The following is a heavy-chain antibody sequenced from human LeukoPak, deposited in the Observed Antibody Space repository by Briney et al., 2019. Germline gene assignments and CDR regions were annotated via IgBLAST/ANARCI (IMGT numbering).Heavy chain of an antibody. CDR1: GYTFSIYW. J-gene: IGHJ4*02. Sequence: GGSLRLSCAASGYTFSIYWMNWVRQAPGKGPEWVASIKQDGSETYYMESVQGRFTISRDNDMSFLYLQLSSLRAEDTAVYYCTRENSGSLSLEYWGQGTLVTVSS. CDR3: TRENSGSLSLEY. D-gene: IGHD1-26*01. CDR2: IKQDGSET. V-gene: IGHV3-7*01.